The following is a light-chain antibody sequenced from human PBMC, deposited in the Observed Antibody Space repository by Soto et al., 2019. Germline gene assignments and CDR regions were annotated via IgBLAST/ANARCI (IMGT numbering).Light chain of an antibody. CDR2: RSY. CDR3: AAWDDSLSGYWV. J-gene: IGLJ3*02. Sequence: QAVVTQPPSVSGTPGQRVTISCSGSSSNIGSNYVYWFQQVPGSAPKLLIYRSYQRPSGVPDRFSGSKSGTSASLAISGLRSEDEADYYCAAWDDSLSGYWVFGGGTKVTVL. CDR1: SSNIGSNY. V-gene: IGLV1-47*01.